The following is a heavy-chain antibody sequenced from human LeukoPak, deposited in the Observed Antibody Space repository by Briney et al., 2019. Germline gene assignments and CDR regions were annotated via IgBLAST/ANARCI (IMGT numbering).Heavy chain of an antibody. CDR1: GGSFNTYY. CDR3: ARISLTGYAPISGYFDY. J-gene: IGHJ4*02. D-gene: IGHD3-9*01. CDR2: INHTGTT. Sequence: SETLSLTCAVYGGSFNTYYWNWIRQSPGKGLEWIGEINHTGTTNYNPSLKSRVTISVDTSKKQFSLKLSSVTAADTAVYYCARISLTGYAPISGYFDYWGQGTLVTVSS. V-gene: IGHV4-34*01.